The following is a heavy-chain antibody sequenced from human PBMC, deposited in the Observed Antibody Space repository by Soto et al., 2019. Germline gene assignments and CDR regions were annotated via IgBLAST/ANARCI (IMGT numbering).Heavy chain of an antibody. V-gene: IGHV1-46*01. CDR2: INPSGGST. D-gene: IGHD3-9*01. CDR3: ARDYAGSDILTGYYSPESGRNSFDY. CDR1: GYTFTSYY. J-gene: IGHJ4*02. Sequence: ASVKVSCKASGYTFTSYYMHWVRQAPGQGLEWMGIINPSGGSTSYAQKFQGRVTMTRDTSTGTVYMELSSLRSEDTAVYYCARDYAGSDILTGYYSPESGRNSFDYWGQGTLVTVSS.